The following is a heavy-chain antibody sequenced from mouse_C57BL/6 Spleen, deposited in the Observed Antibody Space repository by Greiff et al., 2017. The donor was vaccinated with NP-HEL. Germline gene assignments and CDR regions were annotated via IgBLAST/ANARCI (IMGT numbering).Heavy chain of an antibody. CDR2: IYPRSGNT. Sequence: QVHVKQSGAELARPGASVKLSCKASGYTFTSYGISWVKQRTGQGLEWIGEIYPRSGNTYYNEKFKGKATLTADKSSSTAYMELRSLTSEDSAVYFCARYTDYDWFAYWGQGTLVTVSA. J-gene: IGHJ3*01. CDR1: GYTFTSYG. CDR3: ARYTDYDWFAY. V-gene: IGHV1-81*01. D-gene: IGHD2-4*01.